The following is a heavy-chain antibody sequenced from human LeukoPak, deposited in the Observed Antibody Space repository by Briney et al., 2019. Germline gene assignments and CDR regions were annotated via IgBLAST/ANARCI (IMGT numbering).Heavy chain of an antibody. CDR3: ARGGYYFDY. Sequence: GGSLRLSCAASGFIFSSYWMHWVRHAPGKGLVWVSRINSDGSSTRYADSEKGRFTISRDNAKNTLYLQMNSLRAEDTAVYYCARGGYYFDYWGQGTLVTVSS. CDR1: GFIFSSYW. D-gene: IGHD3-16*01. V-gene: IGHV3-74*01. J-gene: IGHJ4*02. CDR2: INSDGSST.